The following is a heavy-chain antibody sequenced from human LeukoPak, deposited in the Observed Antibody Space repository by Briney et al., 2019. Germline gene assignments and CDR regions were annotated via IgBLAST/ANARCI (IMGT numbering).Heavy chain of an antibody. CDR2: INPNSGGT. D-gene: IGHD3-10*02. V-gene: IGHV1-2*02. CDR3: ARGLPRDDGRALVAGY. Sequence: ASLKVSNNASGYTFTGDYMYWVRQAPGQGNEWMGWINPNSGGTNYAQKFQGRVTMTRDTSISTAYMELSRLRSDDTAVYYCARGLPRDDGRALVAGYWGQGTLVTVSS. J-gene: IGHJ4*02. CDR1: GYTFTGDY.